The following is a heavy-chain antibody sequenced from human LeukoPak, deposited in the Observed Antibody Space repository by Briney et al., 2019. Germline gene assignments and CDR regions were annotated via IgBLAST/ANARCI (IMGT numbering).Heavy chain of an antibody. J-gene: IGHJ4*02. Sequence: ASVKVSCKASGYTFTSYGISWVRQAPGQGLEWMGWISAYNGNTNYAQKLQGGVTMTTDTSTSTAYMELRSLRSDDTAVYYCARAVSAIGFLEWSLADYWGQGTLVTVSS. CDR2: ISAYNGNT. CDR1: GYTFTSYG. V-gene: IGHV1-18*01. D-gene: IGHD3-3*01. CDR3: ARAVSAIGFLEWSLADY.